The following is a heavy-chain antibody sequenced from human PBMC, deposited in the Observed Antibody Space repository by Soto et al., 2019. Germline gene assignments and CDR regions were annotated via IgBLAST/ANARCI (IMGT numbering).Heavy chain of an antibody. J-gene: IGHJ4*02. CDR2: ISGSGGST. CDR3: ATEGRYSSSRGYFDY. V-gene: IGHV3-23*01. D-gene: IGHD6-13*01. CDR1: GFTFSSYG. Sequence: EVQLLESGGGLVQPGGSLRLSCAASGFTFSSYGMSWVRQAPGKGLEWVSGISGSGGSTYYADSVKGRFTISRDNPKNTLYLQMNSLRAEDTAVYYCATEGRYSSSRGYFDYWGQGTLVTVSS.